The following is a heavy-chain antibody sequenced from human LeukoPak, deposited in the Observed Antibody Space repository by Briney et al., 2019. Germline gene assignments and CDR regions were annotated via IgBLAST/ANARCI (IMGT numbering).Heavy chain of an antibody. V-gene: IGHV3-21*01. D-gene: IGHD2-15*01. Sequence: GGSLRLSCAASGFAFSTYNMHWVRQAPGKGLEWVSSITSTSSYIYYADSVKGRFTISRDNASNSLYLQMNSLRAEDTAVYYCARSLVVAATRDSYYGLDVWGQGTTVTVSS. CDR2: ITSTSSYI. CDR3: ARSLVVAATRDSYYGLDV. CDR1: GFAFSTYN. J-gene: IGHJ6*02.